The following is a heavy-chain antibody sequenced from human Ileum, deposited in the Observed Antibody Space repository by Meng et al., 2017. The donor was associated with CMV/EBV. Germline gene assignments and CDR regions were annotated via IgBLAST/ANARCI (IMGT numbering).Heavy chain of an antibody. V-gene: IGHV3-30*02. Sequence: GGSLRLSCVASGFTLDSFGMHWVRQAPGKGLEWVAFIRHDGSIKYYAHSVKGRFTISRDNSKNTLYLQMRSLTSEDRGVYYCAKDLDYMGGMDVWGQGTTVTVSS. CDR2: IRHDGSIK. D-gene: IGHD4-11*01. CDR3: AKDLDYMGGMDV. J-gene: IGHJ6*02. CDR1: GFTLDSFG.